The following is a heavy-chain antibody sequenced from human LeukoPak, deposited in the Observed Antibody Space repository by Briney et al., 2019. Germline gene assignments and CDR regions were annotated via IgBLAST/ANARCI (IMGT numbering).Heavy chain of an antibody. CDR1: GYTFTGYY. CDR3: ARGHLDTALPRPNYYYYMDV. J-gene: IGHJ6*03. CDR2: INPNSGGT. Sequence: ASVKVSCKASGYTFTGYYMHWVRQAPGQGLEWMGWINPNSGGTNYAQKFQGWVTMTRDTSISTAYMELSRLRSDDTAVYYCARGHLDTALPRPNYYYYMDVWGKGTTVTVSS. V-gene: IGHV1-2*04. D-gene: IGHD5-18*01.